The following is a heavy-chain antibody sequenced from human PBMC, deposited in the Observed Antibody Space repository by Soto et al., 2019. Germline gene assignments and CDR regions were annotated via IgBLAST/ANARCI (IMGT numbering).Heavy chain of an antibody. D-gene: IGHD3-22*01. Sequence: ASVKVSCKASGYTFTSYAMHWVRQAPGQRLEWMGWINAGKGNTKYSQKFQGRVTLTRDTSASTAYMELSSLSSEDTAVYYCAKDAHYYDSSGYYFDYWGQGTLVTVSS. CDR2: INAGKGNT. V-gene: IGHV1-3*01. CDR3: AKDAHYYDSSGYYFDY. J-gene: IGHJ4*02. CDR1: GYTFTSYA.